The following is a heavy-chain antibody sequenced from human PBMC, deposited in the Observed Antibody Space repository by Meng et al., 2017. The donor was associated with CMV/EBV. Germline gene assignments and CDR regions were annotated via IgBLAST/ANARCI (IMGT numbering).Heavy chain of an antibody. CDR1: GGSFSGYY. V-gene: IGHV4-34*01. D-gene: IGHD3-22*01. CDR3: ARVWDSGWDY. Sequence: QGQLQQWGAGLLKPSATLSLTCAVYGGSFSGYYWSWIRQPPGKGLEWIGEINHSGSTNYNPSLKSRVTISVDTSKNQFSLKLSSVTAADTAAYYCARVWDSGWDYWGQGTLVTVSS. J-gene: IGHJ4*02. CDR2: INHSGST.